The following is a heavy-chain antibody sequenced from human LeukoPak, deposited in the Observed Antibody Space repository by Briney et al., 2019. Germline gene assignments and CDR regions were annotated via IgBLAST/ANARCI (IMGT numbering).Heavy chain of an antibody. Sequence: PSETLSLPCTVSGGSISSYYWSWIRQPLGKGLEWIGYIYYSGSTNYNPSLKSRVTVSVDTSKNQFSLKLTSVTAADTAVYYCARDYTYGYDYWGQGTLVTVSS. CDR1: GGSISSYY. J-gene: IGHJ4*02. D-gene: IGHD5-18*01. CDR2: IYYSGST. V-gene: IGHV4-59*01. CDR3: ARDYTYGYDY.